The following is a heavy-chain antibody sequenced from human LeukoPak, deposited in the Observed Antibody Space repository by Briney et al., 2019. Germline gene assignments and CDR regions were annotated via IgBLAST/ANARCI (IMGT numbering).Heavy chain of an antibody. D-gene: IGHD3-10*01. CDR2: ISWNSGSI. V-gene: IGHV3-9*01. J-gene: IGHJ5*02. Sequence: GGSLRLSCAASGFTFDDYAMHWVRQAPGKGLEWVSGISWNSGSIGYADSVKGRFTISRDNAKNSLYLQMNSLRAEDTAVYYCAKDMGLWFGGPNWFDPWGQGTLVTVSS. CDR3: AKDMGLWFGGPNWFDP. CDR1: GFTFDDYA.